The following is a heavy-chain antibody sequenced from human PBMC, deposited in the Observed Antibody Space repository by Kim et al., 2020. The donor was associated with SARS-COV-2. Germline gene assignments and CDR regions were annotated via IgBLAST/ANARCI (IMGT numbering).Heavy chain of an antibody. Sequence: GGSLRLSCAASGFTFSSYSMNWVRQAPGKGLEWVSSISSSSSYIYYADSVKGRFTISRDNAKNSLYLQMNRLRAEDTAVYYCARTFSNYGMDVWGQGTTVTVSS. CDR3: ARTFSNYGMDV. V-gene: IGHV3-21*01. D-gene: IGHD3-3*02. CDR2: ISSSSSYI. CDR1: GFTFSSYS. J-gene: IGHJ6*02.